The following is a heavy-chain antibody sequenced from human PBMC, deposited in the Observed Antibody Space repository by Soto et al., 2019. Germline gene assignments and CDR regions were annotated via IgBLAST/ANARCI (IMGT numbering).Heavy chain of an antibody. CDR3: ARIGVSSGHESPDFDS. Sequence: GASVKVSCKASGCTFNFYGITWVRQAPGQGLEWMGWISGFNGNTNYAADLQGRVTMTTDTSTSTAYMELRGLRSDDTAVCYCARIGVSSGHESPDFDSWGQGTLVTVSS. CDR2: ISGFNGNT. CDR1: GCTFNFYG. D-gene: IGHD3-16*01. V-gene: IGHV1-18*01. J-gene: IGHJ4*02.